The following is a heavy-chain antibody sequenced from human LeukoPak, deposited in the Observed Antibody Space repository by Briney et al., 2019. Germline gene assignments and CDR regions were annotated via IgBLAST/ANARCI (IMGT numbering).Heavy chain of an antibody. CDR3: ARLGRYGNKVKVGFDY. V-gene: IGHV4-61*09. J-gene: IGHJ4*02. CDR1: GGSISSGSYD. CDR2: IYTSGSM. Sequence: PSETLSLTCTVSGGSISSGSYDWYWIRQPAGKGLEWIGHIYTSGSMNYNPSLKSRVTISVDTSKNQFSLKLSSVTAADTAVYYCARLGRYGNKVKVGFDYWGQGTLVTVSS. D-gene: IGHD4-17*01.